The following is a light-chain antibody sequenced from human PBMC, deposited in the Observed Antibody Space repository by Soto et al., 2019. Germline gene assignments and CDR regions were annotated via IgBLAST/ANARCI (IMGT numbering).Light chain of an antibody. CDR2: DAS. CDR3: QQRSNWIT. V-gene: IGKV3-11*01. CDR1: QSVSSY. J-gene: IGKJ5*01. Sequence: EIVLTQSPATLSLSPGERATLSCRASQSVSSYLAWYQQKPGQAPRLLIYDASSRATGIPARFSGSGSGTDFTLTISSLQSEDFAVYYCQQRSNWITFGQGTRLEI.